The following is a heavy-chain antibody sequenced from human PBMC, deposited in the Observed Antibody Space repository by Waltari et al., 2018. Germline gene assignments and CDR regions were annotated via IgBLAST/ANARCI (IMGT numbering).Heavy chain of an antibody. D-gene: IGHD2-15*01. J-gene: IGHJ4*02. CDR3: AKAPVGSCNDASCYPLDN. CDR1: GFTFRHYA. Sequence: EVQLLESGGGLVQPGGSLRLSCTASGFTFRHYAMTWVRQAPVKVLEWVASITGDGGNTDYIDSVKGRFTISRDNSQNTLYLQMNSLRAEDTAVYYCAKAPVGSCNDASCYPLDNWGQGTLVTASS. V-gene: IGHV3-23*01. CDR2: ITGDGGNT.